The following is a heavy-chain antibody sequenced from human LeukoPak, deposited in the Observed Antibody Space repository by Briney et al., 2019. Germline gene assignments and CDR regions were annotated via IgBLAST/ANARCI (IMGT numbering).Heavy chain of an antibody. J-gene: IGHJ5*02. D-gene: IGHD5-12*01. CDR2: INPGGDNT. CDR3: ARDNSVGDSAWWFDP. Sequence: ASVKVSCKASGYTFTNNFMHWVRQAPGQGLEWMGIINPGGDNTWYAQKFQGRVTMIRDMATSTDYMEVSSLRSEDTAVYYCARDNSVGDSAWWFDPWGQGTLVTVSS. CDR1: GYTFTNNF. V-gene: IGHV1-46*01.